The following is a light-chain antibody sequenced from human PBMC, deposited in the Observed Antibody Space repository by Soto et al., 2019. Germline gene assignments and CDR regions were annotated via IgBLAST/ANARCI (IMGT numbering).Light chain of an antibody. Sequence: DIVMTQSPDSLAVSLGERATINCKSSQTVFYSSSNKNYLAWYQQKPGQPPKLLIYWASTRESGVPDRFSGSGSGKDFTLTISSLQAEDVAVYYCKQYYSTPSTFGGGTKVEIK. V-gene: IGKV4-1*01. CDR3: KQYYSTPST. CDR1: QTVFYSSSNKNY. J-gene: IGKJ4*01. CDR2: WAS.